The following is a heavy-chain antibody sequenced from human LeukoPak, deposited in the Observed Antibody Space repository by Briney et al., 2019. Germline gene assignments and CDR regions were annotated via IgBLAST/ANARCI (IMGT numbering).Heavy chain of an antibody. CDR2: ISWDGGST. V-gene: IGHV3-43D*03. J-gene: IGHJ6*03. Sequence: GGSLRLSCAASGFTFDDYAMHWVRQAPGKGLEWVSLISWDGGSTYYADSVKGRFTISRDNSKNSLYLQMNSLRAEDTALYYCAKGRSSYYYYMDVWGKGTTVTVSS. CDR1: GFTFDDYA. CDR3: AKGRSSYYYYMDV.